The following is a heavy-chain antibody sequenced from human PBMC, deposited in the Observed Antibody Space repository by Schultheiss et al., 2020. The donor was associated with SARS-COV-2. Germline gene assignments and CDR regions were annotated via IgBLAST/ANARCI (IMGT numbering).Heavy chain of an antibody. V-gene: IGHV3-33*03. CDR3: AKVPYSSGWYFAFDI. Sequence: GGSLRLSCAASGFTFSSYSMNWVRQAPGKGLEWVAVIWYDGSNKYYADSVKGRFTISRDNAKNSLYLQMNSLRAEDTAVYYCAKVPYSSGWYFAFDIWGQGTMVTVSS. D-gene: IGHD6-19*01. CDR2: IWYDGSNK. CDR1: GFTFSSYS. J-gene: IGHJ3*02.